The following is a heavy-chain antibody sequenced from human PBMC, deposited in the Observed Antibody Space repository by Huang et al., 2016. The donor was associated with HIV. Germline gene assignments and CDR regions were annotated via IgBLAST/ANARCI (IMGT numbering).Heavy chain of an antibody. Sequence: EVQLLESGGGLVQPGGSLRLSCAASGFTLRSYARGWVREGPGKGLEGVSGMSGRGNSTYYVDSVKGRFTISRDNFKNTLFLQMNSLRTEDTAVYYCAKDRTFGEFDYWGQGTLVTVSS. V-gene: IGHV3-23*01. D-gene: IGHD3-10*01. CDR2: MSGRGNST. CDR3: AKDRTFGEFDY. CDR1: GFTLRSYA. J-gene: IGHJ4*02.